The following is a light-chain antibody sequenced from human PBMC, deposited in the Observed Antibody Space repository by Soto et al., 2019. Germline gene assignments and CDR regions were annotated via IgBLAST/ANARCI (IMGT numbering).Light chain of an antibody. J-gene: IGKJ1*01. CDR2: GAS. CDR1: QSVSIN. Sequence: EIMMTQSPAILSVSPGERATLSCRASQSVSINLAWYQQKPDQVPRLLIYGASSRATGIPARFSGSGSGTDFTLTISSLQSEDFAVYYCQQYYSTLWTFGQGTKVEIK. V-gene: IGKV3-15*01. CDR3: QQYYSTLWT.